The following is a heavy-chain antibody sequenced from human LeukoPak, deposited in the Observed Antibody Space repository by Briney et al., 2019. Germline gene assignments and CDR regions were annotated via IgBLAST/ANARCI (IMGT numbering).Heavy chain of an antibody. D-gene: IGHD1-26*01. CDR1: GFTFSSYA. CDR2: ISGSGDNT. V-gene: IGHV3-23*01. Sequence: GGSLRLSCAASGFTFSSYAMSWVRQAPGKGLEWVSVISGSGDNTDYADSVKGRFTISRDNSRNTLYLQMNSLRAEDTAVYFCAKGYSGSYYSGDDYWGQGTLVSASS. J-gene: IGHJ4*02. CDR3: AKGYSGSYYSGDDY.